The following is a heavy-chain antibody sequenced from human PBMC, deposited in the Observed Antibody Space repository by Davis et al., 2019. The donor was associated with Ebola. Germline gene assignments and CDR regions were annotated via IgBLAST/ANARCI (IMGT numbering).Heavy chain of an antibody. CDR1: GYTFTNYW. V-gene: IGHV5-10-1*01. D-gene: IGHD1-1*01. CDR2: IDPSDSYT. CDR3: ARGSNWGFYFDY. J-gene: IGHJ4*02. Sequence: KVSCKASGYTFTNYWISWVRQMPGKGLEWMGRIDPSDSYTNYSPSFQGHVTISTDKSISTAYLQWSSLKASDTAMYYCARGSNWGFYFDYWGQGTLVTVSS.